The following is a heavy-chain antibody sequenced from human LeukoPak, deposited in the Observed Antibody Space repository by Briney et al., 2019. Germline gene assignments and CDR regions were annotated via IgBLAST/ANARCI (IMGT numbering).Heavy chain of an antibody. CDR2: IYYSGST. CDR3: ARSAYCSGGSCYATGLFHY. V-gene: IGHV4-59*08. Sequence: PSETLSLTCTVSGGSISSYYWSWIRQPPGKGLEWIGYIYYSGSTNYNPSLKSRVTISLDTSKNQFSLKLSSVTAADTAFYYCARSAYCSGGSCYATGLFHYWGQGTLVTVSS. D-gene: IGHD2-15*01. CDR1: GGSISSYY. J-gene: IGHJ4*02.